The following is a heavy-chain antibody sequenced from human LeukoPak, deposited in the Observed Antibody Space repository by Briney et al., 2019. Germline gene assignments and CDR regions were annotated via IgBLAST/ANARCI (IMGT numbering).Heavy chain of an antibody. CDR1: GLTFSSHW. V-gene: IGHV3-74*01. Sequence: GGSLRLSCAASGLTFSSHWTHWVREAPGKGLVWGSRITNDGSSTTYADSVKGRFTISRDNAKNSLYLQMSSLRAEDTAVYYCSSESIGYCSSTSCYRFDYWGQGTLVTVSS. CDR3: SSESIGYCSSTSCYRFDY. CDR2: ITNDGSST. D-gene: IGHD2-2*01. J-gene: IGHJ4*02.